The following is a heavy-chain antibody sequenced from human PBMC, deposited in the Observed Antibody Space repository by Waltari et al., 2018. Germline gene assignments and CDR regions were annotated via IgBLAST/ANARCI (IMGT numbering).Heavy chain of an antibody. CDR1: GGSISSYY. CDR3: ARAGRYYGYNWFDP. V-gene: IGHV4-59*01. CDR2: IYYSGST. J-gene: IGHJ5*02. Sequence: QVQLQESGPGLVKPSETLSLTCTVSGGSISSYYWSWIRQPPGKGLEWIGYIYYSGSTNSNPSLKSRVTISVDTSKNQFSLKLSSVTAADTAVYSCARAGRYYGYNWFDPWGQGTLVTVSS. D-gene: IGHD3-22*01.